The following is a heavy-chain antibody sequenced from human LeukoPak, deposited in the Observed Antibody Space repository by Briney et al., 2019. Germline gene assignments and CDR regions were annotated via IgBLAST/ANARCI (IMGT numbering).Heavy chain of an antibody. D-gene: IGHD3-22*01. V-gene: IGHV1-8*03. CDR1: GYTFTSYD. J-gene: IGHJ3*02. Sequence: ASVKVSCKASGYTFTSYDINWVRQATGQGLEWMGWMNPNSGNTGYAQKFQGRVTITRNTSISTAYMELSSLRSEDMAVYYCARVRSYDSSGYYHDAFDIWGQGTMVTVSS. CDR2: MNPNSGNT. CDR3: ARVRSYDSSGYYHDAFDI.